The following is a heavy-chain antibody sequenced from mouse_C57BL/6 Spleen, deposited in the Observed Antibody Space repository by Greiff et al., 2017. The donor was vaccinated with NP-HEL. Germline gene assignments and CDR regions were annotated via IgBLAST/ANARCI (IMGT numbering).Heavy chain of an antibody. CDR3: ARVDY. J-gene: IGHJ4*01. CDR2: ISYDGSN. V-gene: IGHV3-6*01. CDR1: GYSITSGYY. Sequence: EVQLVESGPGLVKPSQSLSLTCSVTGYSITSGYYWNWIRQFPGNKLEWMGYISYDGSNNYNPSLKNRISITRDTSKNQFFLKLNSVTTEDTATYYCARVDYWGQGTSVTVSS.